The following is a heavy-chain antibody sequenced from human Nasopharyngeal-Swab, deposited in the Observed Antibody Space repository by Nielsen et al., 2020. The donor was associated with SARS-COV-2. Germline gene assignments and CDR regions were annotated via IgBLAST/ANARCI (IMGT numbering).Heavy chain of an antibody. CDR3: AGASSSMGGGFDY. V-gene: IGHV4-39*01. D-gene: IGHD3-16*01. CDR2: IYYSGST. J-gene: IGHJ4*02. Sequence: SETLSLTCNVSGGSISSSSYFWSWIRQPPGKGLEWIGNIYYSGSTYYNPSLKSRVAMSIDTSKNQFSLKLSSVTAADTAVYYCAGASSSMGGGFDYWGQGTLVAVSS. CDR1: GGSISSSSYF.